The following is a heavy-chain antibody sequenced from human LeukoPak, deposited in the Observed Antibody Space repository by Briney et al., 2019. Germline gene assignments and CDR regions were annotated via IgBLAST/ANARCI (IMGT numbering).Heavy chain of an antibody. CDR3: ARGYGDFRVEGRYFHS. Sequence: SETLSLTCTVSGVSVSSYHWSWVRQPPGKGLEFIGHVHYSGTANYNPSLRSRVTISIDTSKKHFFLKLKSVTAADTAVYYCARGYGDFRVEGRYFHSWGQGTLVTVSS. D-gene: IGHD4-17*01. V-gene: IGHV4-59*02. J-gene: IGHJ4*02. CDR1: GVSVSSYH. CDR2: VHYSGTA.